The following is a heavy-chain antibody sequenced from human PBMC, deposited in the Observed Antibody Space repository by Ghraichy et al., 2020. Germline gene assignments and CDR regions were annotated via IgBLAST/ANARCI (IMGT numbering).Heavy chain of an antibody. CDR2: IYTSGST. J-gene: IGHJ4*02. CDR3: ASTSIAARPDPFVY. D-gene: IGHD6-6*01. Sequence: SETLSLTCTVSGGSISSYYWSWIRQPPGKGLEWIGYIYTSGSTNYNPSLKSRVTISVDTSKNQFSLKLSSVTAADTAVYYCASTSIAARPDPFVYWGQGTLVTVSS. V-gene: IGHV4-4*09. CDR1: GGSISSYY.